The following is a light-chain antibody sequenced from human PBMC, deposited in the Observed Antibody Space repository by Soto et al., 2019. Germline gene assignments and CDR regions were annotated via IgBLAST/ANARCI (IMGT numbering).Light chain of an antibody. CDR3: QQYGSSGA. CDR1: QSVSSNY. Sequence: EIVLTQSPDTLSLSPGERATFSCMASQSVSSNYLAWYQQKPGQAPRLLIYGASIRAAGIPDRFSGSGSGTDFTLTISRLEPEDFAVYYCQQYGSSGAFGQGTKVDI. V-gene: IGKV3-20*01. J-gene: IGKJ1*01. CDR2: GAS.